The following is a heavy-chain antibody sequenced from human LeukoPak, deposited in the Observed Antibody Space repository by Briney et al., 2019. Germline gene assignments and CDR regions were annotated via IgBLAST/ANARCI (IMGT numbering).Heavy chain of an antibody. V-gene: IGHV3-33*06. Sequence: PGRSLRLSCAASGFTFSSYGMHWVRQAPGKGLEWVAVIWYDGSNKYYADSVKGRFTISRDNSKNTLYLQMNSLRAEDTAVYYCAKFLFGGGYSYGADAFDIWGQGTMVTVSS. CDR2: IWYDGSNK. D-gene: IGHD5-18*01. CDR3: AKFLFGGGYSYGADAFDI. J-gene: IGHJ3*02. CDR1: GFTFSSYG.